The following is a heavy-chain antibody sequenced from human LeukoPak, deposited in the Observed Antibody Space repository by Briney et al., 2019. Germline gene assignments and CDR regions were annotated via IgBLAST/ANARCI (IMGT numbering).Heavy chain of an antibody. J-gene: IGHJ5*02. CDR3: ARGGASAAARRFDP. V-gene: IGHV1-8*01. Sequence: ASVKVSCKTSGYTLTSYDINWVRQAAGQGLEWMGWMNPNSGNTGYAQKFQGRVTITSSTSTSTAFMELGSLTSEDTAVYYCARGGASAAARRFDPWGQGTLVTVSS. CDR1: GYTLTSYD. CDR2: MNPNSGNT. D-gene: IGHD6-13*01.